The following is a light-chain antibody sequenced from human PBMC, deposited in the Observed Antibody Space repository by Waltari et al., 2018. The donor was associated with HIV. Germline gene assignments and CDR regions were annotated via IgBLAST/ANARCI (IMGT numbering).Light chain of an antibody. CDR2: RSN. Sequence: QSVLTQPPSASGTPGQRVTIPCSGSSSNIGSNYVYWYQQLPGPAPKLLSYRSNQRPSGVPDRFSGSKSGTSASLAISGLRSEDEADYYCAAWDDSLSGPVFGGGTKLTVL. V-gene: IGLV1-47*01. J-gene: IGLJ3*02. CDR1: SSNIGSNY. CDR3: AAWDDSLSGPV.